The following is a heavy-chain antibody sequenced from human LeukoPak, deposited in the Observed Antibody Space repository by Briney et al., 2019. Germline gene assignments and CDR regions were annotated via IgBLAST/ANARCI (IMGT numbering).Heavy chain of an antibody. D-gene: IGHD6-13*01. J-gene: IGHJ6*02. Sequence: PGGSLRLSCAASGFTFSSYEMNWVRQAPGKGLEWVSYITSSGSPIYYADSVKGRFTISRDNAKNSLYLQMNSLRAEDTAVYYCAKSYSSSWYGKGDYYYYGMDVWGQGTTVTVSS. CDR2: ITSSGSPI. V-gene: IGHV3-48*03. CDR3: AKSYSSSWYGKGDYYYYGMDV. CDR1: GFTFSSYE.